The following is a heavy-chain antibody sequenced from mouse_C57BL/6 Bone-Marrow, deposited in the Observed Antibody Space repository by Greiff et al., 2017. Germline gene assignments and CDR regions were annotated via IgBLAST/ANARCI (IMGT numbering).Heavy chain of an antibody. CDR1: GFNIKDYY. Sequence: VQLQQSGAELLRPGASVKLSCTASGFNIKDYYMHWVKQRPEQGLEWIGRIDPEDGDTEYAPKFQGKATMTADTSSNTAYLQLSSLTSEDTAVYYCTTFEMPYGNLRDYWGQGTTLTVSS. CDR2: IDPEDGDT. J-gene: IGHJ2*01. D-gene: IGHD2-1*01. V-gene: IGHV14-1*01. CDR3: TTFEMPYGNLRDY.